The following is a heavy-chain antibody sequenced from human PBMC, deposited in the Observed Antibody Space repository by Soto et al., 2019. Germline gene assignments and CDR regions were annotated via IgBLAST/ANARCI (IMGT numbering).Heavy chain of an antibody. V-gene: IGHV1-2*04. CDR2: INPNSGGT. J-gene: IGHJ6*02. Sequence: ASVKVSCKASGYTFTGYYMHWVRQAPGQGLEWMGWINPNSGGTNCAQKFQGWVTMTRDTSISTAYMELSRLRSDDTAVYYCARGSPGYCSGGSCYWGSYYYYGMDVWGQGTTVTVSS. D-gene: IGHD2-15*01. CDR3: ARGSPGYCSGGSCYWGSYYYYGMDV. CDR1: GYTFTGYY.